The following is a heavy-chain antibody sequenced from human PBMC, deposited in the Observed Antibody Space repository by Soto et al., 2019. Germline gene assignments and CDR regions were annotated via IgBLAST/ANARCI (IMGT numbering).Heavy chain of an antibody. V-gene: IGHV4-59*01. J-gene: IGHJ2*01. D-gene: IGHD3-16*01. CDR1: GGSISSYY. CDR2: IYYSGST. Sequence: PSETLSLTCTVSGGSISSYYWSWIRQPPGKGLEWIGYIYYSGSTNYNPSLKSRVTISVDTSKNQFSLKLSSVTAADTAVYYCARTDVMITFGGNWYFDLWGRGTLVTVSS. CDR3: ARTDVMITFGGNWYFDL.